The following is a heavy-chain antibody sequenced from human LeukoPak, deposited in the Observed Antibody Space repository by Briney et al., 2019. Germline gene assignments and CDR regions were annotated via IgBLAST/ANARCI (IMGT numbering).Heavy chain of an antibody. CDR1: GYTFTDYY. J-gene: IGHJ6*02. Sequence: ASVKVSCKASGYTFTDYYMHWVRQAPGQGLEWMGWISAYNGNTNYAQKLQGRVTMTTDTSTSTAYMELRSLRSDDTAVYYCAREPDVVVTAEVYYGMDVWGQGTTVTVSS. D-gene: IGHD2-21*02. CDR3: AREPDVVVTAEVYYGMDV. CDR2: ISAYNGNT. V-gene: IGHV1-18*04.